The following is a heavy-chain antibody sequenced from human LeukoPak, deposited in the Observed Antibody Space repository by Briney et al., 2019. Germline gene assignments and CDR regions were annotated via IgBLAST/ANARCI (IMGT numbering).Heavy chain of an antibody. Sequence: GGSLXXSCAASGFTFSSYGMSWVRQAPGKGLEWVSAISGSGGSTYYADSVKGRFTISRDNSKNTLYLQMNSLRAEDTAVYYCATSIGYSSGWGQGTLVTVSS. D-gene: IGHD6-19*01. CDR3: ATSIGYSSG. V-gene: IGHV3-23*01. J-gene: IGHJ4*02. CDR2: ISGSGGST. CDR1: GFTFSSYG.